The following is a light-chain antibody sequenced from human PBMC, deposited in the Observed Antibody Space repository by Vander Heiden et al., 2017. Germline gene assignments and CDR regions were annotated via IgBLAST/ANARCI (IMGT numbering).Light chain of an antibody. CDR3: QQYYSTLWK. V-gene: IGKV4-1*01. J-gene: IGKJ1*01. Sequence: DIVMTQSPDSLAVSLGERATINCKSSQSVLYSSNNKNYLAWYQQKPGQPPKLLIYWGSTRESGVPDRFSGSGSATDFTLTISSLQAEDVAVYYCQQYYSTLWKFGQGTKVEIK. CDR2: WGS. CDR1: QSVLYSSNNKNY.